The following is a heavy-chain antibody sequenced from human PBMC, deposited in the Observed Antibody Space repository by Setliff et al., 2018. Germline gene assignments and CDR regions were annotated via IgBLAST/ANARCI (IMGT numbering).Heavy chain of an antibody. CDR2: VDPEDDET. Sequence: ASVKVSCKVSGYTIYDYFMHWVQQAPGKGLEWVGRVDPEDDETIYAEKFQGRVSMTADTSTNTIYMELSSLRSADTAFYYCARDQYSSGWYGAPESYFDCWGQGILVTVSS. J-gene: IGHJ4*02. D-gene: IGHD6-19*01. CDR1: GYTIYDYF. V-gene: IGHV1-69-2*01. CDR3: ARDQYSSGWYGAPESYFDC.